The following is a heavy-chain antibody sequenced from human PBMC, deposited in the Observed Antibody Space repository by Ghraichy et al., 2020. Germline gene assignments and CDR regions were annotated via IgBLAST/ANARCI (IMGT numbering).Heavy chain of an antibody. CDR3: AREYYGDYFPPDDY. CDR1: GFTFSSYS. D-gene: IGHD4-17*01. J-gene: IGHJ4*02. Sequence: GGSLRLSCAASGFTFSSYSMNWVRQAPGKGLEWVSYISSSSSTIYYADSVKGRFTISRDNAKNSLYLQMNSLRDEDTAVYYCAREYYGDYFPPDDYWGQGTLVTVSS. CDR2: ISSSSSTI. V-gene: IGHV3-48*02.